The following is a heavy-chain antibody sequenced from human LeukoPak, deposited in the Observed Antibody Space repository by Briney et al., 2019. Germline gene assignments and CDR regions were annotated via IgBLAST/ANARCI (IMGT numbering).Heavy chain of an antibody. CDR2: SPSKANTYTT. CDR1: GFTFSDHN. V-gene: IGHV3-72*01. Sequence: PGGSLRLSCAASGFTFSDHNMDWVRQAPGKGLEWIGRSPSKANTYTTEYAASVRGRFTISRDDSANSLYLQMNSLKTEDTALYYCVDIISEYWGQGTLVTVSS. CDR3: VDIISEY. J-gene: IGHJ4*02.